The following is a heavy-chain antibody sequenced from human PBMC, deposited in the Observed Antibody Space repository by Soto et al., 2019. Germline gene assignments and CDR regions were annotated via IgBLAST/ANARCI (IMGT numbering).Heavy chain of an antibody. V-gene: IGHV2-5*01. D-gene: IGHD3-3*01. CDR3: AHSLTIFGVGLFDY. CDR1: GFSLSTSGVG. Sequence: QITLKESGPTLVKPTQPLTLTCTFSGFSLSTSGVGVGWIRQPPGKALEWLALIYWNDDKRYSPSLKSRLTITKDTSKNQVVLTMINMDPVDTATYYCAHSLTIFGVGLFDYWGQGTLVTVSS. CDR2: IYWNDDK. J-gene: IGHJ4*02.